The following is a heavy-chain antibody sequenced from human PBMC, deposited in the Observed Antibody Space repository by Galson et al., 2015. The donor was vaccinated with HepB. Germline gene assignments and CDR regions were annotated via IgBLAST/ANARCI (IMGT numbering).Heavy chain of an antibody. Sequence: SVKVSCKASGGTFSSYAISWVRQAPGQGLEWMGGIVPIFGTANYAQKFQGRVTITADESTSTAYMELSSLRSEDTAVYYCARVWGPDLYYDSSGYSDAFDIWGQGTMVTVSS. V-gene: IGHV1-69*13. CDR1: GGTFSSYA. CDR2: IVPIFGTA. CDR3: ARVWGPDLYYDSSGYSDAFDI. J-gene: IGHJ3*02. D-gene: IGHD3-22*01.